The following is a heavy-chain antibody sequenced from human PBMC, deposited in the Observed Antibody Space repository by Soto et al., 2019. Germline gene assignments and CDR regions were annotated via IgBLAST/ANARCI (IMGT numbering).Heavy chain of an antibody. CDR1: CGSIRSGGYY. CDR3: ARDRLMATAGTARHYFGLDV. V-gene: IGHV4-31*03. CDR2: IYYSGNT. D-gene: IGHD5-18*01. J-gene: IGHJ6*02. Sequence: KTSETLSLTCTVSCGSIRSGGYYWSCGRQNPRRGLEWIGNIYYSGNTYYNPSLKSRLTISVDTSKNQFSLNLSSVTAADTAVYYCARDRLMATAGTARHYFGLDVWGQGTMVTISS.